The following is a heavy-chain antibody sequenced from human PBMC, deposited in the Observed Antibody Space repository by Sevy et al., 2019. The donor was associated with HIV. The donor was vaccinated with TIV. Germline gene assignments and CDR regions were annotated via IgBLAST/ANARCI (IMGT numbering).Heavy chain of an antibody. Sequence: ASVKVSCKASGYTFTGYYMHCLRQAPGQGLEWLGWINPNNGDTHYAQKFQDRVTMTRDTSISTAYMELSRLTSDDTAVYYCARATLIATTDAKRPNDPWGQGTLVTVSS. CDR2: INPNNGDT. D-gene: IGHD6-13*01. CDR3: ARATLIATTDAKRPNDP. J-gene: IGHJ5*02. V-gene: IGHV1-2*02. CDR1: GYTFTGYY.